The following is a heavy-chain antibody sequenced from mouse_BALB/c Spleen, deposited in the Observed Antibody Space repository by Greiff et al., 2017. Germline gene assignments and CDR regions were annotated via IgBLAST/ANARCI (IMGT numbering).Heavy chain of an antibody. J-gene: IGHJ2*01. Sequence: EVQLQQSGAELVRPGASVKLSCTASGFNIKDSYMHWVKQRPEQGLEWIGWIDPENGDTEYAPKFQGKATMTADTSSNTAYLQLSSLTSEDAAVYYCNADTTATDYWGQGTTLTVSS. D-gene: IGHD1-2*01. CDR3: NADTTATDY. CDR1: GFNIKDSY. V-gene: IGHV14-4*02. CDR2: IDPENGDT.